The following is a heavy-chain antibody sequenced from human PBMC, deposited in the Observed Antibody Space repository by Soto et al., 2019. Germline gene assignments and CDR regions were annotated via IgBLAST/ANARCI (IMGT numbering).Heavy chain of an antibody. CDR2: VYHMRST. Sequence: QLQLQESGSGLVKPSQTLSLTCAVSGDSISSGDYSWSWIRQSPRKGLEWIGYVYHMRSTYYNPSLKSRVTISADTSKNQFSLQLRSVTAADTAVYYCARGAVVLVPAGGMPNADWFDPWGQGTLVTVSS. V-gene: IGHV4-30-2*06. CDR1: GDSISSGDYS. CDR3: ARGAVVLVPAGGMPNADWFDP. D-gene: IGHD6-13*01. J-gene: IGHJ5*02.